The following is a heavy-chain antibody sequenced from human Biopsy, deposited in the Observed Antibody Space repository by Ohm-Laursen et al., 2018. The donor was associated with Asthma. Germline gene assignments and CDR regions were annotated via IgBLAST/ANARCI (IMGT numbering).Heavy chain of an antibody. J-gene: IGHJ4*02. CDR1: GGTFNTYV. Sequence: SSVKVSCKSLGGTFNTYVIGWVRQAPGQGLEWMGGINSVFGTTTYPQKFQDRVTITADVSTSTVYMELSSLRSEDTAVYYCARKAGSCISRTCYSLDFGGQGTLVTVSS. CDR2: INSVFGTT. D-gene: IGHD2-2*01. CDR3: ARKAGSCISRTCYSLDF. V-gene: IGHV1-69*01.